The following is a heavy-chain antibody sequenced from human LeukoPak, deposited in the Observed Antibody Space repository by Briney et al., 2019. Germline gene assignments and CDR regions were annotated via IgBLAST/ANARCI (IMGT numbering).Heavy chain of an antibody. CDR1: GYTLTELS. CDR2: FDPEDGET. Sequence: ASVKVSCKVSGYTLTELSMHWVRQAPGKGLEWMGGFDPEDGETIYAQKFQGRVTMTEDTSTDTGYMELSSLRSEDTAVYYCATVMPTLGYCSGGSCRQYYYMDVWGKGTTVTVSS. D-gene: IGHD2-15*01. J-gene: IGHJ6*03. CDR3: ATVMPTLGYCSGGSCRQYYYMDV. V-gene: IGHV1-24*01.